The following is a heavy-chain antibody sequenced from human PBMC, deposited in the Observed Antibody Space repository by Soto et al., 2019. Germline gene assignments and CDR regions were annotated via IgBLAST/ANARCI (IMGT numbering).Heavy chain of an antibody. CDR3: ARSTIFGVVMINWFDP. CDR2: IYYSGST. Sequence: QLQLQESGPGLVKPSETLSLTCTVSGGSISSSSYYWGWIRQPPGKGLEWIGSIYYSGSTYYNPSIKSRVTISVDTSKNQFSLKLSSVTAADTAVYYCARSTIFGVVMINWFDPWGQGTLVTVSS. J-gene: IGHJ5*02. D-gene: IGHD3-3*01. CDR1: GGSISSSSYY. V-gene: IGHV4-39*01.